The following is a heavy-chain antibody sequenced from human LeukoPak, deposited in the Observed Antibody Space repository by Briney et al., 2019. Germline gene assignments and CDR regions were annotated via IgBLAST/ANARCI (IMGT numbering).Heavy chain of an antibody. CDR2: ISSSRSYI. Sequence: GGSLRLSCAASGFTFSDYYMSWIHQAPGKGLEWVSFISSSRSYIYYADSVKGRFTISRDNAKNSLYLQMNSLRAEDTAVYYCARFIAAPYYFDYWGRGTLVTVSS. J-gene: IGHJ4*02. CDR1: GFTFSDYY. D-gene: IGHD6-13*01. CDR3: ARFIAAPYYFDY. V-gene: IGHV3-11*06.